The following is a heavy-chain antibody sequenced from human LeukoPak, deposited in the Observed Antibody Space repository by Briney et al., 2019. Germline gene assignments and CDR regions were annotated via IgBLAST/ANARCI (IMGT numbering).Heavy chain of an antibody. D-gene: IGHD2-8*02. CDR1: GLTFSGYV. Sequence: TGGSLRLSCAASGLTFSGYVMSWARQAPGKGLEWVAAISANGGRTYYTESVKGHFTISRDNSKNTLYLQMNSLRADDTAVYYCAKGPERRGFCTGSGCYSDCWGQGTLVTVSS. CDR2: ISANGGRT. V-gene: IGHV3-23*01. J-gene: IGHJ4*02. CDR3: AKGPERRGFCTGSGCYSDC.